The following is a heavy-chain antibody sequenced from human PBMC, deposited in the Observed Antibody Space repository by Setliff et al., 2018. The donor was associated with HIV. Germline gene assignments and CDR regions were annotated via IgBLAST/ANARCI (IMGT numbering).Heavy chain of an antibody. D-gene: IGHD2-21*02. V-gene: IGHV3-23*01. J-gene: IGHJ6*02. Sequence: PGGSLRLSCAASGFTFSSYAMSWVRQAPGKGLEWVSAISGSGGSTYYADSVKGRFTISRDNSKNTLYLQMNSLRAEDTAVYYCATRRGTAGDYYYGMDVWGQGTTVTVSS. CDR3: ATRRGTAGDYYYGMDV. CDR1: GFTFSSYA. CDR2: ISGSGGST.